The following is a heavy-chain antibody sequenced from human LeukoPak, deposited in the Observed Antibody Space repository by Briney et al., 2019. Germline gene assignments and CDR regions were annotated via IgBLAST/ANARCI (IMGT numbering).Heavy chain of an antibody. Sequence: QPGRSLRLSCAVSGFTFRTYGMHWVRQAPGKGLEWVAVVSYDGSNKYYADSAKGRFTISRDNSKNTLYLQMNSLRTEDTAVYFCANGFDMTTVTATDYWGQGTLVTVSS. J-gene: IGHJ4*02. V-gene: IGHV3-30*18. D-gene: IGHD4-17*01. CDR2: VSYDGSNK. CDR1: GFTFRTYG. CDR3: ANGFDMTTVTATDY.